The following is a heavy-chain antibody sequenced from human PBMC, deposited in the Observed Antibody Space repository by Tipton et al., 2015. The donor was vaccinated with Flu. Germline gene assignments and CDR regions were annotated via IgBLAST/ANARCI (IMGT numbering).Heavy chain of an antibody. V-gene: IGHV3-73*01. D-gene: IGHD6-13*01. CDR3: TRHPIIAAAGYYYYGMDV. J-gene: IGHJ6*02. Sequence: SLRLSCAASGFTFSGSAMHWVRQASGKGLEWVGRIRSKANSYATAYAASVKGRFTISRDDSKNTAYLQMNSLKTEDTAVYYCTRHPIIAAAGYYYYGMDVWGQGTTVTVSS. CDR1: GFTFSGSA. CDR2: IRSKANSYAT.